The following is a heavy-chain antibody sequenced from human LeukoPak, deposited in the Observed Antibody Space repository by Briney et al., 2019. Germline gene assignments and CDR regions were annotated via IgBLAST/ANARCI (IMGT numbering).Heavy chain of an antibody. D-gene: IGHD6-13*01. V-gene: IGHV1-46*01. CDR2: INPSDGGT. CDR3: ARAAHSSWYYFDY. CDR1: GYTFTSYS. Sequence: ASVKVSCKAFGYTFTSYSMHWVRQAPGQGLEWMGLINPSDGGTILAQKFQGRVTMTRDTSTSTVYMELSSLRSEDTAVYYCARAAHSSWYYFDYWGQGTLVTVSS. J-gene: IGHJ4*02.